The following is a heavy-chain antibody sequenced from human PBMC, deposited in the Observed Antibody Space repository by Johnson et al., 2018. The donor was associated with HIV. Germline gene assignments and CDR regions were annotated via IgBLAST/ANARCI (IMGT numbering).Heavy chain of an antibody. Sequence: VQLVESGGGVVQPGRSLRLSCAASGFTFSNVWMTWVRQAPGKGLEWVDRIKRKIEGETTDYAAPVQGRFTISRVNSKNTLYLQMNSLRAEDTAVYYCAKEFRLGYPPQIDAFDIWGQGTMVTVSS. J-gene: IGHJ3*02. V-gene: IGHV3-15*01. CDR1: GFTFSNVW. CDR2: IKRKIEGETT. CDR3: AKEFRLGYPPQIDAFDI. D-gene: IGHD3-9*01.